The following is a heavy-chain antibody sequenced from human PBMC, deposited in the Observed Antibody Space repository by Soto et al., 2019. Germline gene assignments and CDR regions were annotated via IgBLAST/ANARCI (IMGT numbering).Heavy chain of an antibody. CDR3: ASGELTPNWFDP. CDR1: GGSISSGDYY. V-gene: IGHV4-30-4*01. CDR2: IYYSGST. J-gene: IGHJ5*02. D-gene: IGHD3-10*01. Sequence: QVQLQESGPGLVKPSQTLSLTCTVSGGSISSGDYYWSWIRQPPGKGLEWIGYIYYSGSTYYNPSLKSRVTISVYTANNQFSLKLSSVTAADTAVYYCASGELTPNWFDPWGQGTLVTVSS.